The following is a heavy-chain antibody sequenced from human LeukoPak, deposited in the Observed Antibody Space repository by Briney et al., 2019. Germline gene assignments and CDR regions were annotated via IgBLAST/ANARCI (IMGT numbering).Heavy chain of an antibody. CDR2: IHYSGTT. CDR3: AASGISWWEGFFHD. CDR1: RASMSSFF. J-gene: IGHJ1*01. D-gene: IGHD2-8*02. V-gene: IGHV4-59*03. Sequence: PSETLSLTCTVSRASMSSFFWSWIRQPPGKGLEWIGHIHYSGTTKYNPSLTRRVTLSMDTSKSQVSLRLSSVTAADAAMYCGAASGISWWEGFFHDWGQGTLVSVSS.